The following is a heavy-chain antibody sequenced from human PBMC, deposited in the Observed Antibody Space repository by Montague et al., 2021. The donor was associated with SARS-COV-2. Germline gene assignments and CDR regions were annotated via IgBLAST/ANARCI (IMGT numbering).Heavy chain of an antibody. Sequence: SLRLSCAASGFTFSSYEMNWVRQAPGKGLEWVSYISSSGSTIYYADSVKGRFTISRDNDKNSLYLQMNSLRAEDTAVYYCAATSGDIVVVVAAYYGMDVWGQGTTVTVSS. CDR1: GFTFSSYE. D-gene: IGHD2-15*01. CDR3: AATSGDIVVVVAAYYGMDV. V-gene: IGHV3-48*03. CDR2: ISSSGSTI. J-gene: IGHJ6*02.